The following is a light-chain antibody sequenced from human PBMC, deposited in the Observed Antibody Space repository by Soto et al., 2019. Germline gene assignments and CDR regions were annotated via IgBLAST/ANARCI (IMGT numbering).Light chain of an antibody. CDR3: QQHNSFSIT. CDR1: QVISTS. V-gene: IGKV1-9*01. J-gene: IGKJ5*01. CDR2: DAP. Sequence: DIQLTQSPSFLSPSIGESVTITCRASQVISTSLAWYQVKPGKAPKLLIYDAPSLESGVPSRFSGSGSGTEFTLTINSLQADDFATYYCQQHNSFSITFCQGTRLEIK.